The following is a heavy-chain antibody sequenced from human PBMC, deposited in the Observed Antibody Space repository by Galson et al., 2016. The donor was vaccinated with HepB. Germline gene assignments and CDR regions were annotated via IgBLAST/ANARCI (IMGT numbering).Heavy chain of an antibody. CDR2: IYSGGST. Sequence: SLRLSCAASGFTVSSNYMSWVRQAPGKGLEWVSVIYSGGSTYYADDAKGRFTISRDNSKNTLSLQMNSLRAEDTAVYYCARESRMVRGVITYFFDYWGQGTLVTVSS. CDR1: GFTVSSNY. V-gene: IGHV3-53*01. CDR3: ARESRMVRGVITYFFDY. J-gene: IGHJ4*02. D-gene: IGHD3-10*01.